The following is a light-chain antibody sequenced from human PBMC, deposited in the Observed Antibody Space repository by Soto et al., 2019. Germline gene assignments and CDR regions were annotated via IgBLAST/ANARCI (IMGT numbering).Light chain of an antibody. J-gene: IGKJ5*01. Sequence: EIVMTQSSATPAVFPGGGAPLPCRASQSVGINLAWYQQKPGQAPRVVVYGASTRATGIPARFSGSGSGTEFTLTISGLQSEDFAVYYCQQYNDRPPITFGQGTRLEIK. CDR2: GAS. V-gene: IGKV3-15*01. CDR1: QSVGIN. CDR3: QQYNDRPPIT.